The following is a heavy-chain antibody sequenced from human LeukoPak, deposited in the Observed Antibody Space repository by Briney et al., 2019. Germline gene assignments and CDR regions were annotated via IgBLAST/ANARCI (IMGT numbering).Heavy chain of an antibody. CDR1: GFTFSSYW. CDR2: IWYDGSNK. CDR3: AKDCGGDCYSDPMDY. D-gene: IGHD2-21*02. J-gene: IGHJ4*02. Sequence: HSGGSLRLSCAASGFTFSSYWMHWVRQAPGKGLEWVAVIWYDGSNKYYGDSVKGRFTISRDNSKNTLYLQMNSLRAEDTAVYYCAKDCGGDCYSDPMDYWGQGTLVTVSS. V-gene: IGHV3-33*06.